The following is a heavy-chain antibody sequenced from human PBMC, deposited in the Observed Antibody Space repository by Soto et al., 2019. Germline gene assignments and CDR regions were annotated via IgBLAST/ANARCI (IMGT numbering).Heavy chain of an antibody. CDR2: IYPGDSDT. CDR1: GYSFTSYW. Sequence: GESLKISCKGSGYSFTSYWIGWVRQMPGKGLEWMGIIYPGDSDTRYSPSFQGQVTISADKSISTAYLQWSSLKASDTAMYYCARRRSGSHRDYYYYGMDVWGQGTTVTVSS. V-gene: IGHV5-51*01. D-gene: IGHD1-26*01. J-gene: IGHJ6*02. CDR3: ARRRSGSHRDYYYYGMDV.